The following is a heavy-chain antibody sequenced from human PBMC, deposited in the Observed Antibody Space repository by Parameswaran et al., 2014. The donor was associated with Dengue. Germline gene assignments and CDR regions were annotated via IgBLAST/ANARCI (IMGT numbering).Heavy chain of an antibody. J-gene: IGHJ3*02. D-gene: IGHD2-8*02. CDR3: ARGLGPTGYCTGGVCYPPTARAFDI. CDR2: INHSGST. Sequence: WIRQPPGKGLEWIGEINHSGSTNYNPSLKSRVTISVDTSKNQFSLRVRSVTAADTAVYYCARGLGPTGYCTGGVCYPPTARAFDIWGQGTMVTVSS. V-gene: IGHV4-34*01.